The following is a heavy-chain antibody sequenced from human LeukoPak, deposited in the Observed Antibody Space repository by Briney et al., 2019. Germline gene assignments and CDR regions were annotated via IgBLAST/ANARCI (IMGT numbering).Heavy chain of an antibody. V-gene: IGHV3-23*01. D-gene: IGHD6-19*01. Sequence: PSGGSLRLSCAASGLTFSSYAMSWVRQAPGKGLEWVSAISGSGGSTYYADSVKGRFTISRDNSKNTLYLQMNSLRAEDTAVYYCAKVPSPLIAVAGTELNFDYWGQGTLVTVSS. J-gene: IGHJ4*02. CDR2: ISGSGGST. CDR1: GLTFSSYA. CDR3: AKVPSPLIAVAGTELNFDY.